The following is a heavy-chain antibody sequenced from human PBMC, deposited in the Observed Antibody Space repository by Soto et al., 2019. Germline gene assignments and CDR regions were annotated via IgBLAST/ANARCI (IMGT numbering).Heavy chain of an antibody. J-gene: IGHJ5*02. Sequence: SGPTLVNPTQTLTLTCTFSGFSLSTSGVGVGWIRQPPGKALEWLALIYWNDDKRYSPSLKSRLTITKDTSKNQVVLTMTNMDPVDTATYYCAHEDEYYHSSRYPFDPPGQATLVTLSS. CDR3: AHEDEYYHSSRYPFDP. CDR2: IYWNDDK. CDR1: GFSLSTSGVG. D-gene: IGHD3-22*01. V-gene: IGHV2-5*01.